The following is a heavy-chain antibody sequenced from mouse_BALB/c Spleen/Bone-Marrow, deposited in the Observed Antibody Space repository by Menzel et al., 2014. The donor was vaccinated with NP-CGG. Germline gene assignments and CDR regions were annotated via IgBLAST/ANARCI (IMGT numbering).Heavy chain of an antibody. CDR2: IDPANGNT. J-gene: IGHJ2*01. V-gene: IGHV14-3*02. CDR1: GFNIKDTY. CDR3: ASYDYGYYFDY. D-gene: IGHD2-4*01. Sequence: VQLQQSGAELVKPGASVKLSCSASGFNIKDTYMHWVKQRPEQGLEWIGRIDPANGNTKYAPKFQGKATITADTSSNTAYLQLSSLTSEDTAVYFCASYDYGYYFDYWGQGTTLTVSS.